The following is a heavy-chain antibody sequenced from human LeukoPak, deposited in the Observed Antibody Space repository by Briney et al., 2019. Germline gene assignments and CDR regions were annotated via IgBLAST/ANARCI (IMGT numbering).Heavy chain of an antibody. V-gene: IGHV3-11*01. CDR2: ISSSGSTI. CDR1: GFTFSDYY. J-gene: IGHJ6*02. Sequence: PGGSLRLSCAASGFTFSDYYMSWIRQAPGKGLEWVSYISSSGSTIYYADSVKGRFTISRDNAKNSLYLQMNSLRAEDTAVYYCASQLSYDYYYYYGMDVWGQGTTVTVSS. D-gene: IGHD5-18*01. CDR3: ASQLSYDYYYYYGMDV.